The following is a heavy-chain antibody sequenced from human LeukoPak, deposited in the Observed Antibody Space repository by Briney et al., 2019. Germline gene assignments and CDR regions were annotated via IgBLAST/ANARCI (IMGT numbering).Heavy chain of an antibody. Sequence: SVKVSCKASGYTFTNYYIHWVRQAPGQGLEWLGIMKPSSGYTKYAQKFQGRVTMTGDTSTSTVYMDLSSLRSEDTAVYYCVREEDGGTFDYWGQGTLITVSS. J-gene: IGHJ4*02. CDR3: VREEDGGTFDY. D-gene: IGHD3-16*01. CDR1: GYTFTNYY. CDR2: MKPSSGYT. V-gene: IGHV1-46*01.